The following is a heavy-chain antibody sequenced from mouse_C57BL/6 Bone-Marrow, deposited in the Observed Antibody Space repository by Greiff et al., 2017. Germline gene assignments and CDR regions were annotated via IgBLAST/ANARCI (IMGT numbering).Heavy chain of an antibody. CDR3: ARGVYDGSSWYFDV. Sequence: QVQLQQPGAELVMPGASVKLSCKASGYTFTSYWMHWVKQRPGQGLEWIGEIDPSDSYTNYNQKFKGKSTLTVDKSSSTAYMQLSSLTSEDSAVYYCARGVYDGSSWYFDVWGTGTTVTVSS. J-gene: IGHJ1*03. D-gene: IGHD1-1*01. CDR2: IDPSDSYT. CDR1: GYTFTSYW. V-gene: IGHV1-69*01.